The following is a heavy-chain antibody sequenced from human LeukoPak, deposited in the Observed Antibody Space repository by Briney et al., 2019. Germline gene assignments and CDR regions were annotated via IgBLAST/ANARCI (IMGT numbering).Heavy chain of an antibody. J-gene: IGHJ4*02. D-gene: IGHD6-6*01. CDR3: AREGGSSSSLGY. CDR2: IKSNSVGGTT. V-gene: IGHV3-15*01. CDR1: GFTFTNAW. Sequence: GGSLRLSCAASGFTFTNAWMSWVRRAPGRGLEWVGRIKSNSVGGTTDYAAPVKGRFTISRDDSKNTLYLQMNSLKTEDTAVYYCAREGGSSSSLGYWGQGTLVTVSS.